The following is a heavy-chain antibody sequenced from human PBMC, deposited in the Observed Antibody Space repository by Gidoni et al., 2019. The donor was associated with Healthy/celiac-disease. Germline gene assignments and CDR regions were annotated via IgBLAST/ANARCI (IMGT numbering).Heavy chain of an antibody. CDR3: ARELRPGYYDSSGWFDY. Sequence: QVQLQESGPGLVKPSETLSLTCTVSGGSISSYYWSWIRQPPGKGLEWIGYIYYSGSTNYNPSLKSRVTISVDTSKNQFSLKLSSVTAADTAVYYCARELRPGYYDSSGWFDYWGQGTLVTVSS. V-gene: IGHV4-59*01. J-gene: IGHJ4*02. CDR1: GGSISSYY. CDR2: IYYSGST. D-gene: IGHD3-22*01.